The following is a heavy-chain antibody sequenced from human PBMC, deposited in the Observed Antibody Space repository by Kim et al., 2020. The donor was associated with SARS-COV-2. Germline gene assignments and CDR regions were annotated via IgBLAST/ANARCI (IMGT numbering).Heavy chain of an antibody. Sequence: GRTYYDPALRSRVTISGNTSKSQFSLKMSSVTAADTAVYCCVSKDGFVDYWGQGTLVTVSS. CDR3: VSKDGFVDY. CDR2: GRT. D-gene: IGHD2-15*01. V-gene: IGHV4-39*07. J-gene: IGHJ4*02.